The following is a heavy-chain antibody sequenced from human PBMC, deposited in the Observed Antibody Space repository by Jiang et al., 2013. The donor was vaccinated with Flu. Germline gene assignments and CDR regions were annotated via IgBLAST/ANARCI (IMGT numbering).Heavy chain of an antibody. Sequence: GSGLVKPSQTLSLTCTVSGGSISSGSYSWNWVRQPPGKGLEWIGDIFHSGNTHYNVSLKSRVAISLDTSKNQFSLKLSSVTAADTAVYYCARMFWDPGTMVTVSS. CDR2: IFHSGNT. V-gene: IGHV4-30-4*07. CDR1: GGSISSGSYS. CDR3: ARMF. J-gene: IGHJ3*01.